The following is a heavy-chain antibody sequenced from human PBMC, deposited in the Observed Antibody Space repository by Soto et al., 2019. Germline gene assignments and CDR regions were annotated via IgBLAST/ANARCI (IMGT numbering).Heavy chain of an antibody. D-gene: IGHD4-17*01. CDR2: IYYSGST. Sequence: QVQLQESGPGLVKPSQTLSLTCTVSGGSISSGGYYWSWIRQHPGKGLEWIGYIYYSGSTYYNPSLKSRVTISVDTAKNQFSLKLSSVTAADTAVYYCARDQYGDNWYFDLWGRGTLVTVSS. J-gene: IGHJ2*01. V-gene: IGHV4-31*03. CDR3: ARDQYGDNWYFDL. CDR1: GGSISSGGYY.